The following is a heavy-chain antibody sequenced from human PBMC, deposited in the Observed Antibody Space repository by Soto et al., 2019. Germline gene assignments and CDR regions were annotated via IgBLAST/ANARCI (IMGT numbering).Heavy chain of an antibody. D-gene: IGHD6-19*01. CDR1: GGSFSGYY. CDR3: ARVVAVAGIVGYYYYGIDV. Sequence: SETLSLTCAVYGGSFSGYYWSWIRQPPGKGLEWIGEINHSGSTNYNPSLKSRVTISVDTSKNQFSLKLSSVTAADTAVYYCARVVAVAGIVGYYYYGIDVWGQGTTVTVSS. V-gene: IGHV4-34*01. J-gene: IGHJ6*02. CDR2: INHSGST.